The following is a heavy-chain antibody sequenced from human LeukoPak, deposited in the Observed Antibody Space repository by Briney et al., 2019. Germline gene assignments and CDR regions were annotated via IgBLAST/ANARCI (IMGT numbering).Heavy chain of an antibody. D-gene: IGHD1-26*01. V-gene: IGHV7-4-1*02. CDR3: ARTLIAGGSYIGHDAFDI. CDR2: INTNTGNP. J-gene: IGHJ3*02. Sequence: ASVKVSCKASGYTFTSYAMNWVRQAPGQGLEWMGWINTNTGNPTYAQGFTGRFVFSLDTSVSTAYLQISSLRAEDTAVYYCARTLIAGGSYIGHDAFDIWGQGTMVTVSS. CDR1: GYTFTSYA.